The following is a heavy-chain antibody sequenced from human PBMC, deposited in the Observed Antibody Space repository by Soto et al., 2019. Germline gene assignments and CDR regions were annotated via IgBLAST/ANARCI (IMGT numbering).Heavy chain of an antibody. D-gene: IGHD3-10*01. V-gene: IGHV3-30*18. J-gene: IGHJ6*02. CDR2: ISYDGSNK. Sequence: GGSLRLSCAASGFTFSSYGMHWVRQAPGKGLEWVAVISYDGSNKYYADSVKGRFTISRGNSKNTLYLQMNSLRAEDTAVYYCAKDRYGSGSYLSYYYYGMDVWGQGTTVTVSS. CDR3: AKDRYGSGSYLSYYYYGMDV. CDR1: GFTFSSYG.